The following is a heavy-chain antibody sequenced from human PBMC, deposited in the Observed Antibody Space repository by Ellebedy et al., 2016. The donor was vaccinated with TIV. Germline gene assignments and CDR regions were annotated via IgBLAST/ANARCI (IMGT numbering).Heavy chain of an antibody. Sequence: AASVKVSCKASGYSFTSYGISWVRQAPGQGLEWMGWISAYNGNTNYIEKLQGRVTMTTDTSTSTVYMELRSLKSDDKAVYYCARDTSIGYSSTWWDKADYYYMDVWGKGTTVIVSS. V-gene: IGHV1-18*01. D-gene: IGHD6-6*01. J-gene: IGHJ6*03. CDR3: ARDTSIGYSSTWWDKADYYYMDV. CDR1: GYSFTSYG. CDR2: ISAYNGNT.